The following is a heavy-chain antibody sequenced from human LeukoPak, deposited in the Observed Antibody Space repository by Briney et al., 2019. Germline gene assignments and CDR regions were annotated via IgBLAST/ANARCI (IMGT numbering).Heavy chain of an antibody. CDR1: GFTFSNYW. CDR2: ITSDGIST. Sequence: GGSLRLSCAASGFTFSNYWMHWVRQAPGKGLVWVSRITSDGISTSYADSVKGRFTISRDNAKNTLYLQMNNLRAEDTAVYYCAREGGPYRPLDYSGQGTLVTVAS. V-gene: IGHV3-74*01. CDR3: AREGGPYRPLDY. J-gene: IGHJ4*02.